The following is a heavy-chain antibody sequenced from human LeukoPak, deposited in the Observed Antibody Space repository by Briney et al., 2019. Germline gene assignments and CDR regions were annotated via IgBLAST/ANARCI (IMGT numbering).Heavy chain of an antibody. D-gene: IGHD6-19*01. CDR2: IIPIFGTA. Sequence: SVKVSCKASGGTFSSYAISWVRQAPGQGLEWMGGIIPIFGTANYAQKFQGRVTITTDESTSTAYMELSSLRSEDTAVYYCAGTEHSSGWSNWYFDLWGRGTLVTVSS. CDR1: GGTFSSYA. J-gene: IGHJ2*01. CDR3: AGTEHSSGWSNWYFDL. V-gene: IGHV1-69*05.